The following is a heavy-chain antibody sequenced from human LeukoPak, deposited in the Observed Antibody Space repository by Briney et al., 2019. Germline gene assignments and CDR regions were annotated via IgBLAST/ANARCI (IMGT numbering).Heavy chain of an antibody. CDR1: GFTFDDYA. D-gene: IGHD1-26*01. CDR2: ISWNSGSI. CDR3: AKVYKWEDAFDI. J-gene: IGHJ3*02. V-gene: IGHV3-9*01. Sequence: GGSLRLSCAASGFTFDDYAMHWVRQAPGKGLEWVSGISWNSGSIGYADSVKGRFTISRDNAKNSLYLQMNSLRAEDTALYYCAKVYKWEDAFDIWGQGTMVTVSS.